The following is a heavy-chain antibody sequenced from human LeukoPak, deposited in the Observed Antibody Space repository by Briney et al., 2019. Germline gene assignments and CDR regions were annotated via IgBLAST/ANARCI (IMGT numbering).Heavy chain of an antibody. D-gene: IGHD3-10*01. CDR2: IYYSGST. V-gene: IGHV4-59*01. J-gene: IGHJ6*03. Sequence: DPAETLSLPCTLSGGPISSYYWSWIRQPPGRALVWIGYIYYSGSTNYNLSLERRVTISGDSSKHAVSLKLSPVTAADTGVYYCARVFYGSESYYNVFSSPDYYYLDVWGKGTTVTVSS. CDR1: GGPISSYY. CDR3: ARVFYGSESYYNVFSSPDYYYLDV.